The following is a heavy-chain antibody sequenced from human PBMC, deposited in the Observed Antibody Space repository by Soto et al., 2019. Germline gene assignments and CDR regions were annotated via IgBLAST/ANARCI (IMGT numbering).Heavy chain of an antibody. Sequence: PGGSLRLSCAASGFTFSDYYMSWIRQAPGKGLEWVSYISSDGTIMYYADSVKGRFTISRDNAKNSLFLQMNSLRAADTAVYYWASDLGYYDSDGYLDYWGQGTLVTVSS. CDR3: ASDLGYYDSDGYLDY. CDR1: GFTFSDYY. V-gene: IGHV3-11*01. J-gene: IGHJ4*02. D-gene: IGHD3-22*01. CDR2: ISSDGTIM.